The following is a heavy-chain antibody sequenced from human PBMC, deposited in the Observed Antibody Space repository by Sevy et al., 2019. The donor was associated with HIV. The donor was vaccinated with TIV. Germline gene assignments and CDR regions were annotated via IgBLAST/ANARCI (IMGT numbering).Heavy chain of an antibody. CDR3: ARSRLRGYVTTTSFNWFDP. Sequence: SETLSLTCAVYGGSFSGYYWSWIRQPPGKGLEWIGEINHSGSTNYNPSLKSRVTISVDTSKNQFSLKLSSVTAADTAVYYCARSRLRGYVTTTSFNWFDPWGQGTLVTVSS. CDR1: GGSFSGYY. D-gene: IGHD3-10*01. J-gene: IGHJ5*02. V-gene: IGHV4-34*01. CDR2: INHSGST.